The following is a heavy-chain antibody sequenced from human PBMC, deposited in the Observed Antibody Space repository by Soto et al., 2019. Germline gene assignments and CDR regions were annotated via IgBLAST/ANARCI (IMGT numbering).Heavy chain of an antibody. V-gene: IGHV3-66*01. CDR3: MNRPRA. Sequence: EVQLVESGGGLVQPGGSLRLSCAASEFTVSNNYMSWVRQAPGKGLEWVSLIYSGGATHYADSMRGRFTISRDNSKNTLYLQMNSLRGEDTAIYYCMNRPRAWGQGTLVTVSS. D-gene: IGHD6-6*01. J-gene: IGHJ5*02. CDR1: EFTVSNNY. CDR2: IYSGGAT.